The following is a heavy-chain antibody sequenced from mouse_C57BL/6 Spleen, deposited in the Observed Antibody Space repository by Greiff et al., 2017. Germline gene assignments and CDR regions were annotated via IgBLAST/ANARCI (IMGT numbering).Heavy chain of an antibody. J-gene: IGHJ2*01. V-gene: IGHV1-50*01. CDR3: ARDYGSTGEGY. Sequence: QVQLQQPGAELVKPGASVKLSCKASGYTFTSYWMQWVKQRPGQGLEWIGGLDPSDSYTNYNQKFKGKATLTVDTSSSTAYMQLSSLTSEDSAVYYCARDYGSTGEGYWGQGTTLTVSS. CDR1: GYTFTSYW. D-gene: IGHD1-1*01. CDR2: LDPSDSYT.